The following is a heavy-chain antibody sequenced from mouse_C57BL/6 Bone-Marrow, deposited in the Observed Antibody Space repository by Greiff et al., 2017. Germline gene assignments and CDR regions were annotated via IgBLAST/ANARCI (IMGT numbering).Heavy chain of an antibody. J-gene: IGHJ3*01. D-gene: IGHD2-1*01. CDR3: ARVDYGNYGAWFAY. V-gene: IGHV1-50*01. CDR1: GYTFTSYW. CDR2: IDPSDSYT. Sequence: VQLQQPGAELVKPGASVKLSCKASGYTFTSYWMQWVKQRPGQGLEWIGEIDPSDSYTNYNQKFKGKATLTVDTSSSTAYMQLSSLTSEDSAVYYCARVDYGNYGAWFAYWGQGTLVTVSA.